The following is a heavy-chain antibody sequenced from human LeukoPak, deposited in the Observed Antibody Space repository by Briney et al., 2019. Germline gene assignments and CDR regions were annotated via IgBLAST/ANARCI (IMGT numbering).Heavy chain of an antibody. V-gene: IGHV3-43*01. CDR2: ISWDGGST. D-gene: IGHD1-26*01. CDR1: GFTFDDYT. CDR3: AKAGAYYYYMDV. Sequence: PGRSLRLSCAASGFTFDDYTMHWVRQAPGKGLEWVSLISWDGGSTYYADSVKGRFTISRDNSKNSLYLQMNSLRTEDTALYYCAKAGAYYYYMDVWGKGTTVTVS. J-gene: IGHJ6*03.